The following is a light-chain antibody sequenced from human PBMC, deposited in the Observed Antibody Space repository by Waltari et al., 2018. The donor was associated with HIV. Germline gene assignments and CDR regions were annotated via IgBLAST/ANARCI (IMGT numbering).Light chain of an antibody. CDR1: NDNACDQG. Sequence: QARLTQPPSVSEDLGQTATFPCTGHNDNACDQGVVWRQQHRGHPPKGMFYRNSVRPPGIPSRFSASSPGNTASLTIAGLLAEDEADYYCAAWDTSLNGWVFGGGTQLTVL. V-gene: IGLV10-54*01. CDR3: AAWDTSLNGWV. CDR2: RNS. J-gene: IGLJ3*02.